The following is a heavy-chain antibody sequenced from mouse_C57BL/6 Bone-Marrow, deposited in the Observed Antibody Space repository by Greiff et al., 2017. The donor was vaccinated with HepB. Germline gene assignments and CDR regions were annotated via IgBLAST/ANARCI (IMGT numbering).Heavy chain of an antibody. CDR1: GYTFTSYW. CDR3: ARECYDGYYVGYAMDY. J-gene: IGHJ4*01. Sequence: QVQLQQPGAELVRPGSSVKLSCKASGYTFTSYWMDWVKQRPGQGLEWIGNIYPSDSETHYNQKFKDKATLTVDKSSSTAYMQLSSLTSEDSAVYYCARECYDGYYVGYAMDYWGQGTSVTVSS. D-gene: IGHD2-3*01. V-gene: IGHV1-61*01. CDR2: IYPSDSET.